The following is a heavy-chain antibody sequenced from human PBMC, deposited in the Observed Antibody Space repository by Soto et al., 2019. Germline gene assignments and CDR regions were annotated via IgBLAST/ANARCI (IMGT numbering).Heavy chain of an antibody. CDR2: IKQDGSEK. J-gene: IGHJ6*02. CDR3: ARDNGGLKGRAYYYGMDV. D-gene: IGHD1-26*01. V-gene: IGHV3-7*03. Sequence: PGGSLRLSCAASGFTFSSYWMSWVRQAPGKGLEWVANIKQDGSEKYYVDSVKGRFTISRDNAKNSLYLQMNSLRAEDTAVYYCARDNGGLKGRAYYYGMDVWGQGTTVTVSS. CDR1: GFTFSSYW.